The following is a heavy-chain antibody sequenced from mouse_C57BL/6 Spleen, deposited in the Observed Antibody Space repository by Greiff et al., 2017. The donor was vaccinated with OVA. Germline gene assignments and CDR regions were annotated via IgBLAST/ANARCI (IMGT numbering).Heavy chain of an antibody. J-gene: IGHJ2*01. CDR1: GYSFTGYY. CDR3: AREGGRDNWDFFDY. CDR2: INPSTGGT. V-gene: IGHV1-42*01. Sequence: EVQLQESGPELVKPGASVKISCKASGYSFTGYYMNWVKQSHEKSLEWIGEINPSTGGTTYNQKFKAKATLTVDKSSSTADMQLKGLTSEDSAVYYCAREGGRDNWDFFDYWGQGTTLTVSS. D-gene: IGHD4-1*01.